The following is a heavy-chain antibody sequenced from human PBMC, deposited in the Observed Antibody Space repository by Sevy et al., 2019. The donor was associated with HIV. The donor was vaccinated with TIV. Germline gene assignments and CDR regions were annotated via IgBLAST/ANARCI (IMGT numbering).Heavy chain of an antibody. CDR3: AREGGGAYDFDSSGYYPQDAFDI. D-gene: IGHD3-22*01. CDR1: GGSISSYY. V-gene: IGHV4-59*01. J-gene: IGHJ3*02. Sequence: SETLSLTCTVSGGSISSYYWSWIRQPPGKGLEWIGYIYYSGSTNYNPSLKSRVTISVDTSKNQFSLKLSSVTAADTAVYYCAREGGGAYDFDSSGYYPQDAFDIWGQGTMVTVSS. CDR2: IYYSGST.